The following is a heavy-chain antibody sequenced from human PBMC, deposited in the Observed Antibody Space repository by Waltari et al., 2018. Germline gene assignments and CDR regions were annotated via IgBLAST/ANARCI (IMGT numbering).Heavy chain of an antibody. J-gene: IGHJ3*02. Sequence: QVQLQESGPGLVKPSGTLSLTCAVSGASISISNWWSWVRHPPGKGRGWIGETYHSGSNNYPPSLKGRVPLSVDKSKTQFSLKLSSVPAADTALYYCARVPTRACDIWGQGTMVTVSS. V-gene: IGHV4-4*02. CDR2: TYHSGSN. CDR3: ARVPTRACDI. CDR1: GASISISNW.